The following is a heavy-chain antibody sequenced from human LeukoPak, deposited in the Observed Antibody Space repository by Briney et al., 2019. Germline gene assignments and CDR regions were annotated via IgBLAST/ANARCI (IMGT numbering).Heavy chain of an antibody. CDR3: ARQKQSHGNFDY. CDR1: GFTVSSYA. J-gene: IGHJ4*02. Sequence: GGSLRLSCATSGFTVSSYAMHWVRQPIGKGLEWVSALGIAGDTFYPGSVKGRFTISRENAKNSLYLQMNSLRAEDTAMYYCARQKQSHGNFDYWGQGTLVTVSS. D-gene: IGHD1-26*01. V-gene: IGHV3-13*01. CDR2: LGIAGDT.